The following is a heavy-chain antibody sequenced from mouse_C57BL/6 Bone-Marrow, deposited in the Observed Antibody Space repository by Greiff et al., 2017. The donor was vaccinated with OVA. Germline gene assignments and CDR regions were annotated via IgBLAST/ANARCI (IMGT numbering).Heavy chain of an antibody. CDR1: GYTFTDYY. D-gene: IGHD1-1*01. V-gene: IGHV1-19*01. J-gene: IGHJ3*01. CDR2: INPYNGGT. Sequence: EVQLQQSGPVLVKPGASVKMSCKASGYTFTDYYMNWVKQSHGKSLEWIGVINPYNGGTSYNQKFKGKATLTVDKSSSTAYMELNSLTSEDSAVYYCARAPYYYGSSLFAYWGQGTLVTVSA. CDR3: ARAPYYYGSSLFAY.